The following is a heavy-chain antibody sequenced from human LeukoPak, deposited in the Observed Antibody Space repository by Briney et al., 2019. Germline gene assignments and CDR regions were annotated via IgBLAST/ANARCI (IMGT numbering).Heavy chain of an antibody. CDR2: INHSGST. CDR1: GGSFSGYY. D-gene: IGHD6-13*01. CDR3: ARGRVEAAAGRRTYYFDY. V-gene: IGHV4-34*01. Sequence: SETLSLTCAVYGGSFSGYYWSWLRQPPGKGLEWIGEINHSGSTNYNPSLKSRVTITVETSRNQFSLKLSSVTAADTAVYYCARGRVEAAAGRRTYYFDYWGQGTLVTVSS. J-gene: IGHJ4*02.